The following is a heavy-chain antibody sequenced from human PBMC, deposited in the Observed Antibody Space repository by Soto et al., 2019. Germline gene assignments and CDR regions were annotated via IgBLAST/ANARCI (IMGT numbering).Heavy chain of an antibody. CDR1: GGFLSESY. D-gene: IGHD1-1*01. CDR2: ISHVGGT. J-gene: IGHJ5*02. Sequence: SETLSLTCAVYGGFLSESYWTWIRQPPGKGLEWIGEISHVGGTNYNPSLKSRVTMSVDTSQNQFSLRLISVTAADTAMYFCVRIRYQLPSSVLWLDPWGQGPRSPSPQ. V-gene: IGHV4-34*01. CDR3: VRIRYQLPSSVLWLDP.